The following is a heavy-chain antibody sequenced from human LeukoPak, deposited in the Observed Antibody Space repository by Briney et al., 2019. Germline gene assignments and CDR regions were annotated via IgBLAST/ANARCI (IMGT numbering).Heavy chain of an antibody. CDR2: IYWDDDK. CDR1: GFSVSTSGVG. J-gene: IGHJ4*02. Sequence: SGPTLVNPTQTLTLTCTFSGFSVSTSGVGVGWIRQAPGKALEGLALIYWDDDKSYSPSLRSRPTITKDTSKNQVVLAMTNMDPVDTATYYCAHRPPQGTFDYWGQGTLVTVSS. V-gene: IGHV2-5*02. D-gene: IGHD3/OR15-3a*01. CDR3: AHRPPQGTFDY.